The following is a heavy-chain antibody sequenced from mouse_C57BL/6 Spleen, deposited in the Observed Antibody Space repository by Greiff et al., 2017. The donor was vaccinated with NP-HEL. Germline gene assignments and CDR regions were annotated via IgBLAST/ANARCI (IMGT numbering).Heavy chain of an antibody. D-gene: IGHD1-1*01. CDR2: IDPENGAT. CDR3: TLCDDSSYDAMDY. V-gene: IGHV14-4*01. J-gene: IGHJ4*01. Sequence: VQLQQSGAELVRPGASVKLSCTASGFNITDDYMHWVKQRPEQGLEWLGWIDPENGATEYASKFQGQASRTADPSSNTAYLLLSSLTSEDAAVYYCTLCDDSSYDAMDYWGQGTSVTVSS. CDR1: GFNITDDY.